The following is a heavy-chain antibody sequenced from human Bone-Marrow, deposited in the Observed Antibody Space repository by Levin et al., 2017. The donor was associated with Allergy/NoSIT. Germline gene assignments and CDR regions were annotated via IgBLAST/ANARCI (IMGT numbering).Heavy chain of an antibody. CDR2: VYPGDSNT. Sequence: AASVKVSCKGSGYEFSSYWIGWVRQMPGKGLEWMGIVYPGDSNTKYNPSFEGQVTISVDESITTAYLQWSSLRASDTAMYYCATYFGSGTYSLAPYFHRWGQGTLVIVSS. J-gene: IGHJ1*01. CDR3: ATYFGSGTYSLAPYFHR. V-gene: IGHV5-51*01. D-gene: IGHD3-10*01. CDR1: GYEFSSYW.